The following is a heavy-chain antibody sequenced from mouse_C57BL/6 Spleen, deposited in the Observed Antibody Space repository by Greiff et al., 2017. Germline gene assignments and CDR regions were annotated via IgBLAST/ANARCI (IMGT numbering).Heavy chain of an antibody. V-gene: IGHV1-64*01. CDR3: ARGYYGYATGDFDV. J-gene: IGHJ1*03. Sequence: VQLQQPGAELVKPGTSVKLSCKASGYTFTSYWMHWVKQRPGQGLEWIGMIDPTVGSTNYNEKFKGKATLTVDNSSGTAYMQTSSLTSEHSAVYSGARGYYGYATGDFDVWGTGTTVTVSS. CDR2: IDPTVGST. CDR1: GYTFTSYW. D-gene: IGHD6-5*01.